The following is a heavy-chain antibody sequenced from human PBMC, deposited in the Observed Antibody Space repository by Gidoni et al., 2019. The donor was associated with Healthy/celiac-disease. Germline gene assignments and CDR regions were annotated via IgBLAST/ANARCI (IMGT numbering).Heavy chain of an antibody. D-gene: IGHD2-2*01. V-gene: IGHV1-8*01. CDR2: MNPNSGNT. Sequence: QVQLVQSGAEVKKPGASVKVSCKASGYTFTSYDINSVRQATGQGLEWMGWMNPNSGNTGYAQKFQGRVTMTRNTSISTAYMELSSLRSEDTAVYYCARAPWYQLLWYSYYYYGMDVWGQGTTVTVSS. CDR1: GYTFTSYD. CDR3: ARAPWYQLLWYSYYYYGMDV. J-gene: IGHJ6*02.